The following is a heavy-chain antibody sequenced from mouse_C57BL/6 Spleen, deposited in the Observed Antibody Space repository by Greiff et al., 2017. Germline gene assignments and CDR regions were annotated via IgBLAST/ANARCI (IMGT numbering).Heavy chain of an antibody. V-gene: IGHV1-82*01. CDR1: GYAISSSW. CDR2: IYPGAGVT. Sequence: VKLQQSGPELVKPGASVKISCKASGYAISSSWMNWVKPRPGKGLEWIGRIYPGAGVTNYNGKFKGKATLTADQPSSTAYLQLISLTSYDSSVYCCSRMHPYYSMDYWCQGTSVTVSA. J-gene: IGHJ4*01. CDR3: SRMHPYYSMDY. D-gene: IGHD6-5*01.